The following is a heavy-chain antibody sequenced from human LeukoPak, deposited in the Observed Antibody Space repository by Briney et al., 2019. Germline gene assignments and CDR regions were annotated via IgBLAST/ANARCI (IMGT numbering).Heavy chain of an antibody. CDR3: ARHGGMAAAGPDY. CDR2: IYSGGST. V-gene: IGHV3-53*01. J-gene: IGHJ4*02. CDR1: GFTVSTNY. D-gene: IGHD6-13*01. Sequence: GGSLRLSCAASGFTVSTNYMSWVRQPPGKGLEWVSVIYSGGSTYYADSVKGRFTIPRDNSKNTLYLQMNSLRAEDTAVYYCARHGGMAAAGPDYWGQGTLVTVSS.